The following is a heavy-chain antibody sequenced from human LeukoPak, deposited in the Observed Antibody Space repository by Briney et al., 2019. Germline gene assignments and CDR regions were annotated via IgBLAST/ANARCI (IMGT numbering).Heavy chain of an antibody. CDR2: IRYDEANK. CDR1: GFTFINYG. J-gene: IGHJ4*02. D-gene: IGHD2-2*01. CDR3: AKAYCGSTVCYGGGKIDY. Sequence: GGSLRLSCAASGFTFINYGMHWARQAPGKGPEWVAFIRYDEANKYYADSVKGRFTISRDNSKDTLYLEMNSLRAEDTAVYYCAKAYCGSTVCYGGGKIDYWGQGTLVTDSS. V-gene: IGHV3-30*02.